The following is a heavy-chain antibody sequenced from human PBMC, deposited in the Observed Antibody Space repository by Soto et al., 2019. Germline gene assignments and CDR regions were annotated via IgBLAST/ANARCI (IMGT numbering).Heavy chain of an antibody. V-gene: IGHV1-69*01. D-gene: IGHD3-10*01. CDR2: IIPILGEA. CDR1: GGTFSTYS. CDR3: ARDGDYYGSGRCEF. Sequence: QVLLVQSGAEVKKPGSSVKVSCKASGGTFSTYSIFWVRQAPGQGLEWMGGIIPILGEANYAQMFQGRVTMTADESTTTAYMELSSLTSQDTAIYYCARDGDYYGSGRCEFWGQGTLGTVSS. J-gene: IGHJ4*02.